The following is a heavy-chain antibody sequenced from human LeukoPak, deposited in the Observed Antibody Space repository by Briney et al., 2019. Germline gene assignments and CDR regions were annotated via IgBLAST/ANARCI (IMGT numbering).Heavy chain of an antibody. CDR3: ARESSIAVAGDLDY. Sequence: ASVKVSCKASGGTFSSYAISWVRQAPGQGLEWMGRIIPILGIANYAQKFQGRVTITADKSTSTAYMELSSLRSEDTAMYYCARESSIAVAGDLDYWGQGTLVTVSS. V-gene: IGHV1-69*04. CDR2: IIPILGIA. D-gene: IGHD6-19*01. CDR1: GGTFSSYA. J-gene: IGHJ4*02.